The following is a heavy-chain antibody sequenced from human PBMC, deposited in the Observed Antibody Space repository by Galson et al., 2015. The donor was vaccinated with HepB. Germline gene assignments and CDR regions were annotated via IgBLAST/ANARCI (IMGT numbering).Heavy chain of an antibody. CDR1: DYTFTSYG. CDR3: ARDVGYCSGGSCTQDY. Sequence: SVKVSCKASDYTFTSYGISWVRQAPGQGLEWMGWISTYNGNTNYAQKLQGRVTMTTDTSTSTAYMELRSLRSDDTAVYYCARDVGYCSGGSCTQDYWGQGTLVTVSS. D-gene: IGHD2-15*01. V-gene: IGHV1-18*01. J-gene: IGHJ4*02. CDR2: ISTYNGNT.